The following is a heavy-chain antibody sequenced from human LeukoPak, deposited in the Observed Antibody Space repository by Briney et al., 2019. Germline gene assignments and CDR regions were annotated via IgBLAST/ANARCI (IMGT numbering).Heavy chain of an antibody. J-gene: IGHJ4*02. CDR2: IYYSGST. CDR3: ARDEGSGYYYGY. V-gene: IGHV4-39*01. D-gene: IGHD3-22*01. CDR1: GGSISSSSYY. Sequence: SETLSLTCTVSGGSISSSSYYWGWIRQPPGKGLEWIGSIYYSGSTYYNPSLKSRVTISVDTSKNQFSLKLSSVTAADTAVYYCARDEGSGYYYGYWGQGTLVTVSS.